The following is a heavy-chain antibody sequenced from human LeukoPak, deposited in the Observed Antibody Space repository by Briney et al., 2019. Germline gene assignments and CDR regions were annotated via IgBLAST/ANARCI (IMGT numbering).Heavy chain of an antibody. D-gene: IGHD2-2*01. J-gene: IGHJ5*02. CDR2: IDHSDSYT. Sequence: GESLQISCKGSGYSFTNYWISWVRQMPGKGLEWMGRIDHSDSYTSYSPSFQGHVTISVDKSISTAYLQWSSLEASDTAMYYCARRVVVPTAGSFDPWGQGTLVIVSS. CDR3: ARRVVVPTAGSFDP. CDR1: GYSFTNYW. V-gene: IGHV5-10-1*01.